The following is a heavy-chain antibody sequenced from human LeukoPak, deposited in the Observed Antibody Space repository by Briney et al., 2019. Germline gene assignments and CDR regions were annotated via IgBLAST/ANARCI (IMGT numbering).Heavy chain of an antibody. CDR3: AKGVVVAPDVTPFDY. V-gene: IGHV3-74*01. D-gene: IGHD2-2*01. CDR2: INSDARST. CDR1: GFTFSNYW. Sequence: GGSLRLSCAASGFTFSNYWMHWVRQAPGKGLVWVSRINSDARSTSYADSVKGRFTISRDNSKNTLYLQMNSLRAEDTAVYYCAKGVVVAPDVTPFDYWGQGTLVTVSS. J-gene: IGHJ4*02.